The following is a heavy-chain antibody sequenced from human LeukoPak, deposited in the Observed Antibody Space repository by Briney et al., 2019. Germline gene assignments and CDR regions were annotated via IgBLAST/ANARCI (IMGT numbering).Heavy chain of an antibody. CDR2: INWNGGST. V-gene: IGHV3-20*04. CDR3: ASPRARESSTYYEGYFHY. CDR1: GFTFDDYG. Sequence: GGSLRLSCAASGFTFDDYGMSWVRHAPGKGLEWASGINWNGGSTGYADSVKGRFTISRDNAKNSLYLQMNSLRAEDTAVYYCASPRARESSTYYEGYFHYWGQGTLVTVSS. D-gene: IGHD3-22*01. J-gene: IGHJ4*02.